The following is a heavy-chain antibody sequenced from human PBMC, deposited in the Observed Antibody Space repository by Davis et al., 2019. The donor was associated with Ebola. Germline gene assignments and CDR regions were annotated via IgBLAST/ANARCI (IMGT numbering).Heavy chain of an antibody. CDR2: IYHSGST. CDR3: ARQYIRRYFQH. Sequence: SETLSLTCAVSGGSISSSNWWSWVRQPPGKGLEWIGEIYHSGSTNYNPSLKSRVTISVDTSKNQFSLKLSSVTAADTAVYYCARQYIRRYFQHWGQGTLVTVSS. D-gene: IGHD6-6*01. CDR1: GGSISSSNW. V-gene: IGHV4-4*02. J-gene: IGHJ1*01.